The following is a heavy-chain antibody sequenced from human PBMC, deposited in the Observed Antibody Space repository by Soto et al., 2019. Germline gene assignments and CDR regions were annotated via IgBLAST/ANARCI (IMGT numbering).Heavy chain of an antibody. Sequence: QVQLVQSGAEVKKPGSSVKVSCKASGGTFSSYAISWVRQAPGQGLEWMGGIIPIFGTANYAQKFQGRVTITADKSTSTAYMELSSLRSEDTAVYYCARGSRFLEWLTPFRYYYYGMDVWGQGTTVTVSS. CDR3: ARGSRFLEWLTPFRYYYYGMDV. V-gene: IGHV1-69*06. CDR2: IIPIFGTA. D-gene: IGHD3-3*01. CDR1: GGTFSSYA. J-gene: IGHJ6*02.